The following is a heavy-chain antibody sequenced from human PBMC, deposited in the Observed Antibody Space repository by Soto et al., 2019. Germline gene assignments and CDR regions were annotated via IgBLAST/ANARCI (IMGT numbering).Heavy chain of an antibody. D-gene: IGHD3-10*01. V-gene: IGHV1-69*12. CDR3: ARRSGTYYWYFDL. J-gene: IGHJ2*01. Sequence: QVQLVQSGAEVKKPGSSVKVSCKASGDTFSSYAISWVRQAPGQGLEWMGGIIPIFGTPKYAQKFQGRVTISADESTSTAYMALSSLRSEDTAMYYCARRSGTYYWYFDLWGRGTLVTVSS. CDR1: GDTFSSYA. CDR2: IIPIFGTP.